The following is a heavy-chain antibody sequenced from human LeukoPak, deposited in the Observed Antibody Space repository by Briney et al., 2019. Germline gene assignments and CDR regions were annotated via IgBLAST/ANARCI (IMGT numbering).Heavy chain of an antibody. V-gene: IGHV3-48*03. CDR2: ISSSGSAI. Sequence: PGGSLPLACAASGFTFSDYEMNWVRQAPGKGLEWVSYISSSGSAIYYAGSVRGRFTISRDNAKNSLYLQMNSLRAEDTAVYYCARDRPLPDDSRTLYSWGHRAPGSVSS. J-gene: IGHJ5*01. CDR1: GFTFSDYE. D-gene: IGHD3-22*01. CDR3: ARDRPLPDDSRTLYS.